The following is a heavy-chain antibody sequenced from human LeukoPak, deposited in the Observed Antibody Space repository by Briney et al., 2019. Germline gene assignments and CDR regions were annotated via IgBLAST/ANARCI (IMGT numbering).Heavy chain of an antibody. CDR1: GFTFSSYS. CDR2: ISSTSIYK. J-gene: IGHJ4*02. CDR3: ARDPRIYCTNGICRDDYFDN. V-gene: IGHV3-21*01. D-gene: IGHD2-8*01. Sequence: KPGGSLRLSCAASGFTFSSYSMNWVRQAPGKGLEWVSSISSTSIYKYYAESVKGRFTISRDNAKDSLFLQMNSLRAEDTAIYYCARDPRIYCTNGICRDDYFDNWGQGTLVTVSS.